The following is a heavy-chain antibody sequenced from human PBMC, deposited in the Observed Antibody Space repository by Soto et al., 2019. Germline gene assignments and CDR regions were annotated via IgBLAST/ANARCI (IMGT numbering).Heavy chain of an antibody. CDR3: ARAGPYGSSWIDY. J-gene: IGHJ4*02. V-gene: IGHV4-31*03. Sequence: QVQLQESGPGLVKPSQTLSLTCTVSGGSISSGGYYWSWIRQHPGKGLEWIGYIYYSGRTDYSPSLKMRVTISVDPSKNQFSLQLSSVTAADTAVYYCARAGPYGSSWIDYWGQGPLVTVSS. CDR2: IYYSGRT. D-gene: IGHD6-13*01. CDR1: GGSISSGGYY.